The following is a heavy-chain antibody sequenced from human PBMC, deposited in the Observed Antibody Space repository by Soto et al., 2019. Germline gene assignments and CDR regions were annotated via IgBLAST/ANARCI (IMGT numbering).Heavy chain of an antibody. CDR2: ISAYNGNT. Sequence: ASVKVSCQASGYTFTSYAMHWVRQAPGQRLEWMGWISAYNGNTNYAQKLQGRVTMTTDTSTSTAYMELRSLRSDDTAVYYCARVLYYDILTGYSHFDYWGQGTLVTVSS. CDR1: GYTFTSYA. J-gene: IGHJ4*02. V-gene: IGHV1-18*01. CDR3: ARVLYYDILTGYSHFDY. D-gene: IGHD3-9*01.